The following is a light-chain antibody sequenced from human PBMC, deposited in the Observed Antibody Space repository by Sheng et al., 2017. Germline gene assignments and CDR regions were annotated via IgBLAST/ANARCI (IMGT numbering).Light chain of an antibody. V-gene: IGKV1-12*02. CDR3: QQAYSLPYT. J-gene: IGKJ2*01. Sequence: DIHMTQSPSSVSASVGDRVTITCRASQDIRSWLAWYQQKPGKAPRLLIYAASSLQSGVPSRFSGSGSGTDFTLTIINLQPEDFATYSCQQAYSLPYTFGQGTKLEIK. CDR2: AAS. CDR1: QDIRSW.